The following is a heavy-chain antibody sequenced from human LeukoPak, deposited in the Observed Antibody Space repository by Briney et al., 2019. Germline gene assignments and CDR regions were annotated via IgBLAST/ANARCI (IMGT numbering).Heavy chain of an antibody. V-gene: IGHV4-34*09. D-gene: IGHD3-10*01. Sequence: PSETLSLTCAVYGGSFSGYYWSWIRQPPGKGLEWIGYIYYSGSTYYNPSLKSRVTISVDTSKNQFSLKLSSVTAADTAVYYCARDWRYYGSGTQGYFDYWGQGTLVTVSS. CDR2: IYYSGST. CDR1: GGSFSGYY. CDR3: ARDWRYYGSGTQGYFDY. J-gene: IGHJ4*02.